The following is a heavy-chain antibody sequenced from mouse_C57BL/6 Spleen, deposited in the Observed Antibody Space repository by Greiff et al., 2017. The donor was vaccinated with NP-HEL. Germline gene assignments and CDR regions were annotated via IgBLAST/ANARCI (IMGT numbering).Heavy chain of an antibody. J-gene: IGHJ4*01. D-gene: IGHD1-1*01. CDR3: ARAQGSYAMDY. V-gene: IGHV5-4*03. CDR1: GFTFSSYA. CDR2: ISDGGSYT. Sequence: DVKLVESGGGLVKPGGSLKLSCAASGFTFSSYAMSWVRQTPEKRLEWVATISDGGSYTYYPDNVKGRFTISRDNAKNNLYLQMSHLKSEDTAMYYCARAQGSYAMDYWGQGTSVTVSS.